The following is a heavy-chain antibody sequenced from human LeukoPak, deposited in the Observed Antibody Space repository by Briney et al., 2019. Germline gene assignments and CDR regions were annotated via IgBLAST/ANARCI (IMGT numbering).Heavy chain of an antibody. Sequence: GGSLRLSCAASGFTFSSYAMSWVRQAPGKGLEWVSAISDSGGRTFYADSVKGRFTISRDNSKNTLFLQMNSLRAEDTAIYFCAKDSYDTSIWGQGTLVTVSS. J-gene: IGHJ4*02. V-gene: IGHV3-23*01. CDR3: AKDSYDTSI. CDR2: ISDSGGRT. D-gene: IGHD3-3*02. CDR1: GFTFSSYA.